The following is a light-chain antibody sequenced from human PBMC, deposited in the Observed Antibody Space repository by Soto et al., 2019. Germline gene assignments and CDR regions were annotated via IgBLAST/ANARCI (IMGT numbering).Light chain of an antibody. V-gene: IGLV1-44*01. J-gene: IGLJ3*02. Sequence: QAVVTQPPSASGTPGQRVTISCSGSSSNIGSNTVNWYQQLPGTAPKLLIYSNNQLPSGVPDRFSGSKSGTSASLAISGLQSEDEADYYCAAWDDSLNGYWVFGGGTKLTVL. CDR3: AAWDDSLNGYWV. CDR1: SSNIGSNT. CDR2: SNN.